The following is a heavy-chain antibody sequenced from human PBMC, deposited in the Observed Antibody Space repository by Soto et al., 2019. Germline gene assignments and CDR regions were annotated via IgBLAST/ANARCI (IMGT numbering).Heavy chain of an antibody. J-gene: IGHJ6*02. CDR2: MNPNSGNT. CDR1: GYTFTSYD. D-gene: IGHD6-6*01. CDR3: ARGGLVALLFYYYYGMDV. Sequence: ASVKVSCKASGYTFTSYDINWVRQATGQGLEWMGWMNPNSGNTGYAQKFQGRVTMTRNTSISTAYMELSSLRSEDTAVYYCARGGLVALLFYYYYGMDVWGQGTTVTVSS. V-gene: IGHV1-8*01.